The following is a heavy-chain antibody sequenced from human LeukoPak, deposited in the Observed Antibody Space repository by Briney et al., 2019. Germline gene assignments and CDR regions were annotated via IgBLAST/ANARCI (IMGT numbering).Heavy chain of an antibody. V-gene: IGHV1-2*02. D-gene: IGHD3-10*02. CDR3: ARNVDPNYFYIYYMDV. J-gene: IGHJ6*03. CDR1: GYTFTGYY. Sequence: GASVKVSCKASGYTFTGYYLHWVRQAPGQGLEWMGWINPVNGVTSYAQTFQGRVTMTSDMSITTAYMELSRLRSDDTAIYYCARNVDPNYFYIYYMDVWGKGTTVTVSS. CDR2: INPVNGVT.